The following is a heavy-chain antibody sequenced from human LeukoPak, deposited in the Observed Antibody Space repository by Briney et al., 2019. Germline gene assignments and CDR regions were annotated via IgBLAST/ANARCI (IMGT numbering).Heavy chain of an antibody. CDR2: ITHSGST. CDR1: GGSFSGYY. J-gene: IGHJ6*02. V-gene: IGHV4-34*01. Sequence: PSETLSLTCAVYGGSFSGYYWSWIRQPPGKGLEWSGEITHSGSTNYNPSLKSRVTISVDTSKNQFSLKLSSVTAADTAVYYCARGGALYDFWSGYARTYYYYGMDVWGQGTTVTVSS. CDR3: ARGGALYDFWSGYARTYYYYGMDV. D-gene: IGHD3-3*01.